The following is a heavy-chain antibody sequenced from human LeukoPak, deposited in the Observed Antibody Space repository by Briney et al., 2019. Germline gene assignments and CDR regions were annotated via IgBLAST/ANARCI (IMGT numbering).Heavy chain of an antibody. CDR1: GFTFDDYA. Sequence: GGSRRLSCAASGFTFDDYAMHWVRQAPGKGLEWVSGISWNSGNIAYADSVKGRFTVSRDNAKNSLYLQMNRLRPEDTALYYCAKDLQDSGWYYFKYWGQGTLVTVSS. CDR3: AKDLQDSGWYYFKY. CDR2: ISWNSGNI. J-gene: IGHJ4*02. V-gene: IGHV3-9*01. D-gene: IGHD6-19*01.